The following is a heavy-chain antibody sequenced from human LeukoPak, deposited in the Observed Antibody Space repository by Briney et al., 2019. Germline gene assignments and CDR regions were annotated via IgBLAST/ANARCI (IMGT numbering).Heavy chain of an antibody. Sequence: ASVKVSCMASGYTFTSYDINWVRQATGQGLEWMGWMNPNSGNTGYAQKFQGRVTITRNTSISTAYMELSSLRSEDTAVYYCARGGGGGYCSSTSCYRTYNWFDPWGQGNLVTVSS. D-gene: IGHD2-2*01. J-gene: IGHJ5*02. V-gene: IGHV1-8*03. CDR2: MNPNSGNT. CDR1: GYTFTSYD. CDR3: ARGGGGGYCSSTSCYRTYNWFDP.